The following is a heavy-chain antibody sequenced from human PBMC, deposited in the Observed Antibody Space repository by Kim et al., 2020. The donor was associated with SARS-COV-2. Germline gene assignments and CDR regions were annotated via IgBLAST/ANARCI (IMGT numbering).Heavy chain of an antibody. CDR3: ARSNAMDV. J-gene: IGHJ6*02. CDR2: IKQHGSEI. Sequence: GGSLRLSCAASGFTFSNYWMTWVRQAPGKGLEWVANIKQHGSEIYYVDSVKGRFTISRDDAKKSLYLQMNSLRAEDTALYYCARSNAMDVWGQGTTVTVSS. CDR1: GFTFSNYW. V-gene: IGHV3-7*03.